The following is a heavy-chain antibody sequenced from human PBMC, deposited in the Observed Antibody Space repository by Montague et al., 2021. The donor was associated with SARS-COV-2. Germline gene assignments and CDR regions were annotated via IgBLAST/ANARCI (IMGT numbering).Heavy chain of an antibody. CDR3: ARDSFEAPLFFDY. CDR1: GGSISTYY. J-gene: IGHJ4*02. CDR2: FYYSLNA. D-gene: IGHD3-16*01. V-gene: IGHV4-59*01. Sequence: ETLSLTCTVSGGSISTYYWNWIRQSPGKGLEWLGYFYYSLNANYNPSLKGRLTISVDTSENQVSLNLRSVTAADTAVYYCARDSFEAPLFFDYWGQEILVTVSS.